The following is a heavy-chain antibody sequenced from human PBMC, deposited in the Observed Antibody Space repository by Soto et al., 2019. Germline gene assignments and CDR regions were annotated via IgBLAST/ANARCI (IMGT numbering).Heavy chain of an antibody. CDR1: GFSFSSYE. D-gene: IGHD2-15*01. Sequence: QLAESGGGLVQPGGSLRLSCAASGFSFSSYEMNWARQTPGKGLEWVSYISSGGTIKYYADSVKGRFTISRDNAKNSLYLQMNSLRAEDTSVYYCATSVRVLPNYWGQGTLVTVSS. J-gene: IGHJ4*02. CDR3: ATSVRVLPNY. CDR2: ISSGGTIK. V-gene: IGHV3-48*03.